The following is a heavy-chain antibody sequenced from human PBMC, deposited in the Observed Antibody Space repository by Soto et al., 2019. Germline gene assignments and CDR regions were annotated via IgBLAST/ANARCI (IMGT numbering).Heavy chain of an antibody. CDR2: INSDGSST. CDR3: ARDGVIAVADKYYYYGMDV. CDR1: GFTFSSYW. Sequence: GGSLRLSCAASGFTFSSYWMHWVRQAPGKGLVWVSRINSDGSSTSYADSVKGRLTISRDNAKNTLYLQMNSLRAEDTAVYYCARDGVIAVADKYYYYGMDVWGQGTTVTVSS. V-gene: IGHV3-74*01. J-gene: IGHJ6*02. D-gene: IGHD6-19*01.